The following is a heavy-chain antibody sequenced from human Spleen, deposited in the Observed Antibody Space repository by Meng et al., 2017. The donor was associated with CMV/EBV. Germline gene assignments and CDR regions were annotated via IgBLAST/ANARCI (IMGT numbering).Heavy chain of an antibody. CDR1: GYTFTAYY. CDR3: ARGIEYSSSSNWFDP. Sequence: ASVKVSCKTSGYTFTAYYVHWVRRAPGQGLEWMGWINPNSGGTNYAQKFQDRVTLTRDTSISTAYMELSRLRFDDTAVYYCARGIEYSSSSNWFDPWGQGTLVTVSS. D-gene: IGHD6-6*01. V-gene: IGHV1-2*02. CDR2: INPNSGGT. J-gene: IGHJ5*02.